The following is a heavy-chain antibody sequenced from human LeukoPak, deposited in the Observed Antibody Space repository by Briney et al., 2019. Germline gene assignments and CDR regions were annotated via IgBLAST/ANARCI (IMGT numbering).Heavy chain of an antibody. Sequence: GGSLRLSCAASGFTFSSYSMNWVRQAPGKGLEWVSYISSSSNTIYYADSVKGRFTISRDNAKNSLYLQMNSLRDEDTAVYYCARGGRVATQLKYFDYWGQGTLVTVSS. J-gene: IGHJ4*02. CDR1: GFTFSSYS. V-gene: IGHV3-48*02. D-gene: IGHD5-12*01. CDR3: ARGGRVATQLKYFDY. CDR2: ISSSSNTI.